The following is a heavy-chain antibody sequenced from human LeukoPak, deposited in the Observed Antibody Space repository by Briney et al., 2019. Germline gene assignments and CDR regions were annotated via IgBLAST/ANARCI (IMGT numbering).Heavy chain of an antibody. CDR1: GGSFSGYY. D-gene: IGHD2-15*01. J-gene: IGHJ4*02. Sequence: SETLSLTCAVYGGSFSGYYWSWIRQPPGKGLEWIGEINHSGSTNYNPSLKSRVTISVDTSKNQFSLKLSSVTAADTAVYYCARASGEDIVVVVAATGYFDYWGPGTLVTVSS. CDR3: ARASGEDIVVVVAATGYFDY. CDR2: INHSGST. V-gene: IGHV4-34*01.